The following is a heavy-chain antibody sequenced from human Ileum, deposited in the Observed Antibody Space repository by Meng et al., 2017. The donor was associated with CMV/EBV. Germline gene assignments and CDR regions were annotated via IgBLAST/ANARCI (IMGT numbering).Heavy chain of an antibody. CDR1: GGSLRGHY. CDR3: ARGLFRYPAYFDL. V-gene: IGHV4-34*01. D-gene: IGHD3-16*02. J-gene: IGHJ4*02. Sequence: QVQLRRWGAGLLKPSETLSPTSAVYGGSLRGHYCNWIRQSPGNGLQWIAEINHVGRTNSNPSLASRVTISQDTSKNQCSLKLNSVTVADSAVYYCARGLFRYPAYFDLWGQGTLVTVSS. CDR2: INHVGRT.